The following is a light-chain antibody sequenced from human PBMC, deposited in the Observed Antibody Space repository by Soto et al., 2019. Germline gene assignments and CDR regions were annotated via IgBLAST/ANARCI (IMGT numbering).Light chain of an antibody. Sequence: EIVLTQSPGTLSLSPGERATLSCRASQSISSSYLAWYQQKPGQAPRPLIYAASSTATGIPDRFSGSGSGTDFPLTISRLEPEDFAVYYCQQYGSSSYTFGQGTQVEIK. J-gene: IGKJ2*01. V-gene: IGKV3-20*01. CDR3: QQYGSSSYT. CDR2: AAS. CDR1: QSISSSY.